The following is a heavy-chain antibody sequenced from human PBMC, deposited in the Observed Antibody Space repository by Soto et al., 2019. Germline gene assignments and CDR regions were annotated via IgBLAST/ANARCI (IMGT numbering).Heavy chain of an antibody. D-gene: IGHD2-21*01. J-gene: IGHJ5*02. CDR2: IYYSGST. V-gene: IGHV4-31*03. CDR3: ARGGGLRCHIVDWLDP. Sequence: QVQLQESGPGLVKPSQTLSLTRTVSGGSISSDGSFWTWIRQHPGKGLEWIGYIYYSGSTYYNPSLRSRVAIAADTSKKHSCLKLSSVTDADTAVYYCARGGGLRCHIVDWLDPWGQGTLVTVSS. CDR1: GGSISSDGSF.